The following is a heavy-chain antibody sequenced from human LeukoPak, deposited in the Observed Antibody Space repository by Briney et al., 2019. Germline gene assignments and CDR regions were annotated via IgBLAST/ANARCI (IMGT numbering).Heavy chain of an antibody. V-gene: IGHV5-51*01. D-gene: IGHD6-19*01. CDR3: ARGLTSSGLVDAFDI. J-gene: IGHJ3*02. CDR1: GYSFTSYW. CDR2: IYPGDSDT. Sequence: GESLKISCKGSGYSFTSYWIGWVRQMPGKGLEWMGIIYPGDSDTRYSPSFQGQVTISADKSISTAYLQWSSLKASDTAMYYCARGLTSSGLVDAFDIWGQGTMVTVSS.